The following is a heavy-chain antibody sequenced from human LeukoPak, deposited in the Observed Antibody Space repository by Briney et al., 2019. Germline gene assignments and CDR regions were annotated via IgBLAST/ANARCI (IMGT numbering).Heavy chain of an antibody. V-gene: IGHV1-18*04. CDR3: ARDRYYDILTGYPFDY. Sequence: GASVKVSCKASGYTFTGYYMHWVRQAPGQGLEWMGWISAYNGNTNYAQKLQGGVTMTTDTSTSTAYMELRSLRSDDTAVYYCARDRYYDILTGYPFDYWGQGTLVTVSS. J-gene: IGHJ4*02. CDR1: GYTFTGYY. CDR2: ISAYNGNT. D-gene: IGHD3-9*01.